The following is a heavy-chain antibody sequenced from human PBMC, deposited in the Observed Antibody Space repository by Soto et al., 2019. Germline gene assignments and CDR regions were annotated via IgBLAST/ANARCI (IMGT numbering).Heavy chain of an antibody. CDR2: ISHDGYNT. D-gene: IGHD2-8*01. CDR3: ATQEMVGIYFDY. Sequence: QVQLVESGGGVVQPGRSLRLSCAASGFAFSRYAMHWVRQAPGKGLEWVAIISHDGYNTYYADSVKGRFTISRDNSKNTLYLQMNSLSAEDTAVYYCATQEMVGIYFDYWGQGTLVTVSS. V-gene: IGHV3-30-3*01. CDR1: GFAFSRYA. J-gene: IGHJ4*02.